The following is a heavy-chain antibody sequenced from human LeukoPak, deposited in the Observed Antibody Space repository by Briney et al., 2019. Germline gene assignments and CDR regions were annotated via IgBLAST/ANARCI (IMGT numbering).Heavy chain of an antibody. CDR1: GGSISSYY. V-gene: IGHV4-4*07. CDR3: ARDFYYYGSGSYYFDY. CDR2: IYTSGST. J-gene: IGHJ4*02. Sequence: NSSETLSLTCTVSGGSISSYYWSWIRQPAGKGLEWIGRIYTSGSTNYNPSLKSRVTMSVDTSKNQFSLKLSSVTAADTAVYYCARDFYYYGSGSYYFDYWGQGTLVTVFS. D-gene: IGHD3-10*01.